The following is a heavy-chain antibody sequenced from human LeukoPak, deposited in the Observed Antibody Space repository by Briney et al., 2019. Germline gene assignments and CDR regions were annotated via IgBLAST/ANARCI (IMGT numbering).Heavy chain of an antibody. CDR3: AKDKFWRIAAAGVLDY. D-gene: IGHD6-13*01. J-gene: IGHJ4*02. V-gene: IGHV3-30*18. CDR1: GFTFSTYG. CDR2: ISYDGSNK. Sequence: GGSLRLSCAASGFTFSTYGMHWVRQAPGKGLEWVAVISYDGSNKYYADSVKGRFTISRDKSNNTPYLQMNSLRAEDTAVYYCAKDKFWRIAAAGVLDYWGQGTLVTVSS.